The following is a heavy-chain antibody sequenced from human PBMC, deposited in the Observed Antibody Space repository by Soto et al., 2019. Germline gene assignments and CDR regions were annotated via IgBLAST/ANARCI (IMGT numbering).Heavy chain of an antibody. Sequence: SETLSLTCTVSGGSISSGDYYWSWIRQPPGKGLEWIGYIYYSGSTYYNPSLKSRVTISVDTSKNQFSLKLSSVTAADTAVYYCARGIDSSGYTRYFQHWGQGTLVTVSS. CDR3: ARGIDSSGYTRYFQH. CDR1: GGSISSGDYY. J-gene: IGHJ1*01. CDR2: IYYSGST. V-gene: IGHV4-30-4*01. D-gene: IGHD3-22*01.